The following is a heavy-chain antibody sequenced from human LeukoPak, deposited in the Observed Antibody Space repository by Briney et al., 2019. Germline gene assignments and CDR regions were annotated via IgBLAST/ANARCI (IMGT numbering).Heavy chain of an antibody. CDR2: ISSSGSTI. Sequence: PGGSLRLSCVASGFTVSSYYVSWVRQAPGKGLEWVSYISSSGSTIYYADSVKGRFTISRDNAKNSLYLQMNSLRAEDTAVYYCARENWGYYMDVWGKGATVTVSS. CDR1: GFTVSSYY. J-gene: IGHJ6*03. CDR3: ARENWGYYMDV. D-gene: IGHD7-27*01. V-gene: IGHV3-11*04.